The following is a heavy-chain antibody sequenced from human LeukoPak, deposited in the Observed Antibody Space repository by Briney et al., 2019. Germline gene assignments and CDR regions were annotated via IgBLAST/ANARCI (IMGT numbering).Heavy chain of an antibody. D-gene: IGHD7-27*01. CDR1: GFXXXTYG. Sequence: SLRLSXAASGFXXXTYGMHWVRQAPDGGLEGVELIASDGRDKYYADSVKGRFTIARDNAKNTLYLQMNSLRAEDTAVYYCARDQVSPWGWFDPWGQGTLVTVSS. CDR2: IASDGRDK. J-gene: IGHJ5*02. V-gene: IGHV3-30*03. CDR3: ARDQVSPWGWFDP.